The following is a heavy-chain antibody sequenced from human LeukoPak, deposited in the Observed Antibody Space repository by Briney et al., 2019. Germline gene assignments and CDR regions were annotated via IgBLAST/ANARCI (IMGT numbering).Heavy chain of an antibody. CDR2: IYPGDSDT. D-gene: IGHD2-8*01. CDR1: GSRFTNYW. CDR3: ARHRDCTNGICYKIDY. Sequence: GESPQISCQGSGSRFTNYWIAWVRQMPGKGLEWMGIIYPGDSDTRYSPSFQGQVTISADKSITTAYLQWSSLKASDTAMYYCARHRDCTNGICYKIDYWGQGTLVTVSS. V-gene: IGHV5-51*01. J-gene: IGHJ4*02.